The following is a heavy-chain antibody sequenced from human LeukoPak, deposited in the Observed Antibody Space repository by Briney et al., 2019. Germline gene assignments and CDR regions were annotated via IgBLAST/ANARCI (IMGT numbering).Heavy chain of an antibody. CDR1: GGTFSSYA. CDR2: IIPIFGTA. Sequence: ASVKVSCKASGGTFSSYAISWVRQAPGQGLEWMGRIIPIFGTANYAQKFKGRVTITTDKSTNTAYMELSSLRSEDTAVYYCARDILGYCCSPSCYYYYYMDVWGKGTTVTVSS. CDR3: ARDILGYCCSPSCYYYYYMDV. J-gene: IGHJ6*03. V-gene: IGHV1-69*05. D-gene: IGHD2-2*01.